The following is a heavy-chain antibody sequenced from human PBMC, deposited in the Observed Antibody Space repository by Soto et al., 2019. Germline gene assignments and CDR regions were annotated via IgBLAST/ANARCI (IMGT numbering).Heavy chain of an antibody. D-gene: IGHD2-2*01. Sequence: GGSLRLSCAASGFTFNSYAMSWVRQAPGKGLEWVSAISGSGGSTYYADSVKGRFTISRDNSKNTLYLQMNSLRAEDTAVYYCAKSGVVPAAIPNWFDPWGQGTLVTVSS. CDR1: GFTFNSYA. J-gene: IGHJ5*02. CDR2: ISGSGGST. V-gene: IGHV3-23*01. CDR3: AKSGVVPAAIPNWFDP.